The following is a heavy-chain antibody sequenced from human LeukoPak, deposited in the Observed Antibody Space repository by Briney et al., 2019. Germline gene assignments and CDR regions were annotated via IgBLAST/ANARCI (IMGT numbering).Heavy chain of an antibody. CDR1: GFTFNTYG. V-gene: IGHV3-23*01. J-gene: IGHJ4*02. Sequence: PGGSLRLSCAASGFTFNTYGMSWVRQAPGKGLEWVSGISGRGGATYYADSVKGRFTISRDDPHNTLYLEMNSLRAEDTAVYFCARGGVDYYGSGTYYLMYYFDYWGQGALVTVSS. D-gene: IGHD3-10*01. CDR3: ARGGVDYYGSGTYYLMYYFDY. CDR2: ISGRGGAT.